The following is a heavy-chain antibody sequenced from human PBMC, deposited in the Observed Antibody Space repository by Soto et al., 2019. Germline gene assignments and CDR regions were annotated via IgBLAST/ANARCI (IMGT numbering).Heavy chain of an antibody. Sequence: QLQLQESGPGLVKPSETLSLTCTVSGGSISSSSFHWGWIRQPPGKGLEWIGSIYYSGSTYYSPSLQGRVTISVDTSKNQFSLKLSSVTAADTAVYYCARRERAAGTDWWFGPWGQGTLVTVSS. J-gene: IGHJ5*02. D-gene: IGHD6-13*01. CDR1: GGSISSSSFH. V-gene: IGHV4-39*01. CDR3: ARRERAAGTDWWFGP. CDR2: IYYSGST.